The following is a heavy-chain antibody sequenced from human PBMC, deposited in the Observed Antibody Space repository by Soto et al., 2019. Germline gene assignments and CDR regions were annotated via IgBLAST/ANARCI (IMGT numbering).Heavy chain of an antibody. CDR2: IHSDGGTT. D-gene: IGHD4-17*01. CDR3: ARTYGSNSHFDY. Sequence: EVQLVESGGGLVQPGGSLRLSCAASGFTFSSYWMYWVRQAPGKGLVWVSCIHSDGGTTTYADSVKGRFTMSRDNAKNTLYLQMNSLRAEDTAVYYCARTYGSNSHFDYWGQGTLVTVSS. J-gene: IGHJ4*02. V-gene: IGHV3-74*01. CDR1: GFTFSSYW.